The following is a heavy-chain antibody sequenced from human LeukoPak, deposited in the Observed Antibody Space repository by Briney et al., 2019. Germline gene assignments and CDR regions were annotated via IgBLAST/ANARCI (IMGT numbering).Heavy chain of an antibody. CDR3: ARDCGYQCLFDY. V-gene: IGHV1-18*01. J-gene: IGHJ4*02. Sequence: GASVKVSCKASGYSFSNYCISWVRQAPGQGLEWMGWISGYNGNTNYAQKFQGRVTMTTDTSTSTAYMELRSLRSDDTAVYYCARDCGYQCLFDYWGQGTLVTVSS. CDR2: ISGYNGNT. D-gene: IGHD5-12*01. CDR1: GYSFSNYC.